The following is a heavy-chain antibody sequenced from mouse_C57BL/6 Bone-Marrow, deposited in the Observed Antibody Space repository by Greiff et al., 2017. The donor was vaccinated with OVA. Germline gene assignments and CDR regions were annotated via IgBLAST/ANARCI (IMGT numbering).Heavy chain of an antibody. CDR3: ARWLLQDFDY. J-gene: IGHJ2*01. D-gene: IGHD2-3*01. CDR2: FYPGDGDT. Sequence: QVQLQQSGPVLVKPGASVKISCTASGFAFSSSWMNWVKQRPGKGLEWIGRFYPGDGDTNYNGKFKGKATLTADKSSNTAYMQLSSLTSEDSAIYFSARWLLQDFDYWGQGTTLTVSS. V-gene: IGHV1-82*01. CDR1: GFAFSSSW.